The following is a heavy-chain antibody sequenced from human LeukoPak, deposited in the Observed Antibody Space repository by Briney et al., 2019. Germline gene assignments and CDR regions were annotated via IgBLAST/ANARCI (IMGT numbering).Heavy chain of an antibody. CDR3: ARASYYDFWSGYYYAWVFDY. J-gene: IGHJ4*02. Sequence: SETLSLTCTVSGGSISSSLYYWGWIRQPPGKGLEWIGNIYFDGSTYYNPSLKSRATISIDTSKNQFSLKLTSVTAADTALYYCARASYYDFWSGYYYAWVFDYWGQGTLVTVSS. D-gene: IGHD3-3*01. CDR2: IYFDGST. V-gene: IGHV4-39*07. CDR1: GGSISSSLYY.